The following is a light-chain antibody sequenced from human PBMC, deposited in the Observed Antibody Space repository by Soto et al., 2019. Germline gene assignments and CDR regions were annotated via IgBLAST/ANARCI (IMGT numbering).Light chain of an antibody. J-gene: IGKJ2*01. Sequence: DVVMTQSPLSLPVTLGQPASISCRSSQSLVYSDGNIYLVWYQQRPGQAPRLLIYETSIRASGIPDRFSGSGSGTDFTLTISRLEPEDFAVYWCQQFGTSPYTFGQGTKVDIK. CDR2: ETS. V-gene: IGKV2-30*01. CDR3: QQFGTSPYT. CDR1: QSLVYSDGNIY.